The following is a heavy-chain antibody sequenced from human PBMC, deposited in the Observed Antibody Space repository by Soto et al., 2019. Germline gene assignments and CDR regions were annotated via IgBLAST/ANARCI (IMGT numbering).Heavy chain of an antibody. CDR2: IYYSGST. CDR3: ARAYSSSWFDP. D-gene: IGHD6-13*01. CDR1: GGSISSYY. V-gene: IGHV4-59*01. Sequence: QVQLQESGPGLVKPSETLSLTCTVSGGSISSYYWSWIRQPPGKGLEWIGYIYYSGSTNYNPSLKSRVPISVDTSKNQFSLKLSSVTAADTAVYYCARAYSSSWFDPWGQGTLVTVSS. J-gene: IGHJ5*02.